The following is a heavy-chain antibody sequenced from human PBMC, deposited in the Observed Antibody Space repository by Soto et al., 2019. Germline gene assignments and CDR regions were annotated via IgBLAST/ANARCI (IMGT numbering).Heavy chain of an antibody. Sequence: GESLKISSKGSGYSYTNYWNSGGRQMPGKGEEWMGRIVPSDSYTNYSPSFQGHVTISADKSISTAYLQWSSLKASDTAMYYCARRGMWNGYYKGGYYYGMDVWGQGTTVTVSS. CDR2: IVPSDSYT. CDR3: ARRGMWNGYYKGGYYYGMDV. D-gene: IGHD3-3*01. CDR1: GYSYTNYW. J-gene: IGHJ6*02. V-gene: IGHV5-10-1*01.